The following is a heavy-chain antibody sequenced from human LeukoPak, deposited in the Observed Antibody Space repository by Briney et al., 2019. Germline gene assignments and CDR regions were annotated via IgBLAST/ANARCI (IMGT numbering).Heavy chain of an antibody. D-gene: IGHD5-12*01. Sequence: GASVKVSCKASGGTFSSYAISWVRQAPGQGLEWMGGIIPIFGTANYAQKFQGRVTITADESTSTAYMELSSLRSEDTAVYYCARGLVATNSPAVDYFDYWGQGTLVTVSS. CDR2: IIPIFGTA. V-gene: IGHV1-69*13. J-gene: IGHJ4*02. CDR3: ARGLVATNSPAVDYFDY. CDR1: GGTFSSYA.